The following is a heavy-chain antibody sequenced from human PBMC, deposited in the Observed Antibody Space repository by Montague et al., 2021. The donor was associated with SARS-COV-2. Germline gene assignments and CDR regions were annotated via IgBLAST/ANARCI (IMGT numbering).Heavy chain of an antibody. CDR1: GFTFSSYA. D-gene: IGHD3-3*01. Sequence: SLRLSWAASGFTFSSYAMHWVRQAPGKGLEWVAVISYDGSNKYYADSVKGRFTISRDNSKNTLYLQMSSLRAEDTAVYYCARDGEYYDFWSGYSRPVNYYYYYYMDVWGKGTTVTVSS. V-gene: IGHV3-30*04. J-gene: IGHJ6*03. CDR2: ISYDGSNK. CDR3: ARDGEYYDFWSGYSRPVNYYYYYYMDV.